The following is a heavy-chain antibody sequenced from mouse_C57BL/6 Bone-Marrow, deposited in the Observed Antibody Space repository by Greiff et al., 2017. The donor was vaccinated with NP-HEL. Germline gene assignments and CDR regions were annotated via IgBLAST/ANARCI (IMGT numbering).Heavy chain of an antibody. CDR2: IYPGSGST. Sequence: QVQLQQPGAELVKPGASVKMSCKASGYTFTSYWITWVKQRPGQGLEWIGDIYPGSGSTIYNEKFKSKATLTVDTSSSTAYMQLSSLTSEDSAVYYCARGVYYDYDADWYFDVWGTGTTVTVSS. J-gene: IGHJ1*03. D-gene: IGHD2-4*01. CDR3: ARGVYYDYDADWYFDV. V-gene: IGHV1-55*01. CDR1: GYTFTSYW.